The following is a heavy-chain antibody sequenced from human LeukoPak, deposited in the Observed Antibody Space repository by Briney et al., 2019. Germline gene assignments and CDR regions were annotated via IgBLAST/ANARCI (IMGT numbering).Heavy chain of an antibody. V-gene: IGHV3-48*03. D-gene: IGHD1-26*01. J-gene: IGHJ3*02. CDR3: APLSGSYFGDDAFDI. CDR2: ISSSGSTI. Sequence: GGSLRLSCAASGFTFSSYEMNWVRQAPGKGLEWVSYISSSGSTIYCADSVKGRFTISRDNAKNSLYLQMNSLRAEDTAVYYCAPLSGSYFGDDAFDIWGQGTMVTVSS. CDR1: GFTFSSYE.